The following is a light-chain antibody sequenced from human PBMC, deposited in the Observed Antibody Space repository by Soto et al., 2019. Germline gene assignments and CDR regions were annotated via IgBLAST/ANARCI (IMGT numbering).Light chain of an antibody. Sequence: DIVMTQSPLSLPVTPGEPASISCRSSQSLLNRNGQNCLDWYLQKPGQSPQLLIHMGFIRASWVPDRFSGSASGTYFTLTISRVEAEDVGVYYCMQALESPPTFGGGTKVEIK. CDR1: QSLLNRNGQNC. CDR2: MGF. J-gene: IGKJ4*01. V-gene: IGKV2-28*01. CDR3: MQALESPPT.